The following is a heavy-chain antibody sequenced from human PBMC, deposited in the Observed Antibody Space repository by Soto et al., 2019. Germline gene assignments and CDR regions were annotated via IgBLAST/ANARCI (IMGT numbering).Heavy chain of an antibody. V-gene: IGHV1-69*01. J-gene: IGHJ6*02. D-gene: IGHD2-2*01. CDR3: ARSQGSSTSLEIYYYYYYGMDV. Sequence: QVQLVQSGAEVKKPGSSVKVSCKASGGTFSSYAISWVRQAPGQGLEWMGGIIPISETTNYAQKFQGRVTITADEYKSTAYMELSSLRSEDTAVYYCARSQGSSTSLEIYYYYYYGMDVWCQWTTVTVSS. CDR2: IIPISETT. CDR1: GGTFSSYA.